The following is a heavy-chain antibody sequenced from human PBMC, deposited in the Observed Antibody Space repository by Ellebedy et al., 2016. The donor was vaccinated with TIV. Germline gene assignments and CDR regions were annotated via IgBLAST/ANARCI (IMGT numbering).Heavy chain of an antibody. CDR2: VYPSGTT. J-gene: IGHJ4*02. V-gene: IGHV4-4*07. D-gene: IGHD2-15*01. Sequence: SETLSLTCTVSGGSLTSHYFTWVRQSAGKGLEWIGRVYPSGTTSYNPSLKSRVTMSLDTSKNQFSLKLSSVTAAETAVYYCARRKYCSGDMCFTDELDYWGQGTLVIVSS. CDR1: GGSLTSHY. CDR3: ARRKYCSGDMCFTDELDY.